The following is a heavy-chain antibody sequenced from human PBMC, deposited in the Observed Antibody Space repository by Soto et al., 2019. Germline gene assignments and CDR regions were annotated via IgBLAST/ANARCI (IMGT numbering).Heavy chain of an antibody. CDR1: GFNCSSYA. D-gene: IGHD2-21*02. J-gene: IGHJ4*02. Sequence: GGLLRHWWRAAGFNCSSYAVSWVRQDQGKGLEWVSAISGSGGSTYYADSVKGRFTISRDNSKNTLYLQMNSLRAEDTAVYYCAKDRRRSRGDYLPLSFDYWGQGTLVTVSS. CDR3: AKDRRRSRGDYLPLSFDY. CDR2: ISGSGGST. V-gene: IGHV3-23*01.